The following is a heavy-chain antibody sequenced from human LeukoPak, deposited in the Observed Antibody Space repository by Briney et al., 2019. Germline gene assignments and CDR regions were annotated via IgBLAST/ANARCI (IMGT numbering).Heavy chain of an antibody. CDR3: AKQGGDSSSGNWQTLDN. Sequence: GESLKISCKGSGYSFTSHWIGWVRQMPGKGLELMGIIHPPDSNTRYSPSFQGQVTISVDKSISTAYLQWSSLKASDSAMYYCAKQGGDSSSGNWQTLDNWGQGTVVTVSS. CDR1: GYSFTSHW. J-gene: IGHJ4*02. CDR2: IHPPDSNT. D-gene: IGHD6-19*01. V-gene: IGHV5-51*01.